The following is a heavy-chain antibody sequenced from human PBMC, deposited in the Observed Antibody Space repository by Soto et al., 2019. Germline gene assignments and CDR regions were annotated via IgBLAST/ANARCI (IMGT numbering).Heavy chain of an antibody. CDR2: IFWDDDK. D-gene: IGHD3-10*01. J-gene: IGHJ4*02. Sequence: QITLKESGPTLVKPTQTLTLTCTFSGFSLTTSGMGVAWIRQPPGQALEWLALIFWDDDKRYSPSLSSRLSIAKDTSINQVVLTMTDMDPIDTGTYYCARGTVGEFDSWGQGTLVTVSS. CDR1: GFSLTTSGMG. CDR3: ARGTVGEFDS. V-gene: IGHV2-5*02.